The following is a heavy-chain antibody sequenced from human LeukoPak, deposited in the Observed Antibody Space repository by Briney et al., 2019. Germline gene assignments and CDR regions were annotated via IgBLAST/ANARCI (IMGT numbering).Heavy chain of an antibody. CDR3: ARHDGITIFGVVMYNWFDP. Sequence: SETLSLTCAVYGGSFSGYYWSWIRQPPGKGLEWIGEINHSGSTNYNPSLKSRVTISVDTSKNQFSLKLSSVTAADTAVYYCARHDGITIFGVVMYNWFDPWGQGTLVTVSS. D-gene: IGHD3-3*01. J-gene: IGHJ5*02. V-gene: IGHV4-34*01. CDR1: GGSFSGYY. CDR2: INHSGST.